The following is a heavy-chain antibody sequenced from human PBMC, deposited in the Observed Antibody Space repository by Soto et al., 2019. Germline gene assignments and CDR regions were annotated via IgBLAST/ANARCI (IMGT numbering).Heavy chain of an antibody. CDR2: IDPSDSYT. CDR3: ASLPRFSNYYYGMDA. Sequence: GESLKISCKGSGYSFTSYWISWVRQMPGKGLEWMGRIDPSDSYTNYSPSFQGHVTISADKSISPAYLQWSSLKASDTAMYYCASLPRFSNYYYGMDAWGQGTTVTVSS. V-gene: IGHV5-10-1*01. J-gene: IGHJ6*02. D-gene: IGHD3-3*01. CDR1: GYSFTSYW.